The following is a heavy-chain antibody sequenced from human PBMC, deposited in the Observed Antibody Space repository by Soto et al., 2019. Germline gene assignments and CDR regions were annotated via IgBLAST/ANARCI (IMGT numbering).Heavy chain of an antibody. Sequence: ASVKVSCKVAGYTLTELSMHGVRQAHGKGLEWMGGFDPEDGETIYAQKFQGRVTMTEDTSTDTAYMELSSLRSEDTAVYYCATVEKYLGMDVWGQGTTVTVSS. V-gene: IGHV1-24*01. D-gene: IGHD2-2*02. CDR1: GYTLTELS. J-gene: IGHJ6*02. CDR3: ATVEKYLGMDV. CDR2: FDPEDGET.